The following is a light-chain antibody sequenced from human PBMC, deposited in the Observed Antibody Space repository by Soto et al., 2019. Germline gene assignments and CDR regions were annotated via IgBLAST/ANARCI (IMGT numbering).Light chain of an antibody. J-gene: IGLJ2*01. CDR3: SSYASSSTVV. CDR2: DVS. V-gene: IGLV2-14*01. Sequence: QSALTQPASVSGSPGQSITISCTGTSNDVGGHNYVSWYQQHPGKAPKLMIYDVSNRPSGVSNRFSGSKSGNTASLTISGLHAEDEADYYCSSYASSSTVVFGGGTKVTVL. CDR1: SNDVGGHNY.